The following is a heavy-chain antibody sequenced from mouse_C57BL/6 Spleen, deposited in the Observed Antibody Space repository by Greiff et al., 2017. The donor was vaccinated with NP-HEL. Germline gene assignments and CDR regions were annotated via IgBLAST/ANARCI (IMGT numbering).Heavy chain of an antibody. V-gene: IGHV1-64*01. CDR3: ASPLTMITLDY. CDR1: GYTFTSYW. J-gene: IGHJ2*01. CDR2: IHPNSGST. D-gene: IGHD2-4*01. Sequence: VQLQQPGAELVKPGASVKLSCKASGYTFTSYWMHWVKQRPGQGLEWIGMIHPNSGSTNYNEKFKSKATLTVDKSSSTAYMQLSSLTSEDSAVYYCASPLTMITLDYWGQGTTLTVSS.